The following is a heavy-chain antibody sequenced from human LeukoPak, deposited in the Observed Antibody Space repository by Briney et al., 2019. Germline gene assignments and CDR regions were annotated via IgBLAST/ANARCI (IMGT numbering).Heavy chain of an antibody. CDR1: GFTFSSPA. CDR2: ISGSGGST. V-gene: IGHV3-23*01. CDR3: AKGLAYFDSSGYLFDY. J-gene: IGHJ4*02. Sequence: TGGSLRLSWAASGFTFSSPAMSWVRQAPGKGLEWVSAISGSGGSTYYADSVKGRFTISRDNSKNTLYLQMNSLRVEDTAVYYCAKGLAYFDSSGYLFDYWGQGTLVTVSS. D-gene: IGHD3-22*01.